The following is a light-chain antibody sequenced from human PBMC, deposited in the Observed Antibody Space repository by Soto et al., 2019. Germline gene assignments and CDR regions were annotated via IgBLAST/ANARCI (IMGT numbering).Light chain of an antibody. CDR3: QTWGTGLRV. J-gene: IGLJ1*01. CDR1: SGHSNYA. Sequence: QLVLTQSPSASASLGASVKLTCTLSSGHSNYAIAWHQQQPEKGPRFLMRLNSDGSHTKGDGIPDRFSGSSSGAERYLTISSLQSGDEADYYCQTWGTGLRVFGTGTKVTVL. V-gene: IGLV4-69*01. CDR2: LNSDGSH.